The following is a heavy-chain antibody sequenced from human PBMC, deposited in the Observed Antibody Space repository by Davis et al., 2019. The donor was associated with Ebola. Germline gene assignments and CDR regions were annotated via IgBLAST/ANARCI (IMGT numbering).Heavy chain of an antibody. D-gene: IGHD2-15*01. Sequence: GGSLRLSCAASGLTFSSYAMHWVRQAPGKGLEWVAVISYDGSNKYYADSVKGRFTISRDNSKNTLYLQMNSLRAEDTAVYYCARATHFDYWGQGTLVTVSS. CDR3: ARATHFDY. CDR2: ISYDGSNK. V-gene: IGHV3-30*04. J-gene: IGHJ4*02. CDR1: GLTFSSYA.